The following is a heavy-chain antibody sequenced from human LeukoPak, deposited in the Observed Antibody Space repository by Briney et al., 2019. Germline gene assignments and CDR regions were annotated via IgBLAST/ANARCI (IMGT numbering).Heavy chain of an antibody. V-gene: IGHV1-2*02. CDR3: ARFSGSYRPIHNWFDP. CDR1: GYTFTSYG. CDR2: INPNSGGT. J-gene: IGHJ5*02. D-gene: IGHD1-26*01. Sequence: GASVKVSCKASGYTFTSYGISWVRQAPGQGLEWMGWINPNSGGTNYAQKFQGRVTMTRDTSISTAYMELSRLRSDDTAVYYCARFSGSYRPIHNWFDPWGQGTLVTVSS.